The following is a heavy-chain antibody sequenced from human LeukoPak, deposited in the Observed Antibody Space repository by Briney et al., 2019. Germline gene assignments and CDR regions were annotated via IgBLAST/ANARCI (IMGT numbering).Heavy chain of an antibody. CDR3: ASSGYYAPHP. Sequence: GSLRLSCAASGFTVSSNYMSWVRQPPGKGLEWIGEIYHDGSTNYNPSLKSRVTISVDKLKNQFSMNLRSVTAADTAVYYCASSGYYAPHPWGQGTLVIVSS. CDR2: IYHDGST. D-gene: IGHD3-3*01. V-gene: IGHV4-4*02. J-gene: IGHJ5*02. CDR1: GFTVSSNY.